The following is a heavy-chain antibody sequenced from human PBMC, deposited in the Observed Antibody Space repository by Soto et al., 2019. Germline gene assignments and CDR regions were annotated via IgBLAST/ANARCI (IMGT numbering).Heavy chain of an antibody. V-gene: IGHV1-8*01. D-gene: IGHD5-18*01. CDR2: RNPNSGNT. J-gene: IGHJ6*02. CDR1: GYTFTSYG. Sequence: ASVKVSCKASGYTFTSYGINWVRQATGQGLEWMGWRNPNSGNTGYAQKFQGRVTMTRNTSISTAYMELGSLRSEDTAVYYCARRGVYSYGPRGYYYYGMDVWGQGTTVTVSS. CDR3: ARRGVYSYGPRGYYYYGMDV.